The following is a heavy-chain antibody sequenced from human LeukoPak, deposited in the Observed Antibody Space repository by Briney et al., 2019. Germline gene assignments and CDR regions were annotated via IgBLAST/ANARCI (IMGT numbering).Heavy chain of an antibody. Sequence: ASVKVSCKASGYAFTGYNMHWVRQAPGQGLEWMGWINPNSGGTNYAQKFQGRVTMTRDTSISTAYMELSRLRSDDTAVYYCARDPVGYCSGGSCYPDYWGQGTLVTVSS. CDR2: INPNSGGT. V-gene: IGHV1-2*02. CDR3: ARDPVGYCSGGSCYPDY. J-gene: IGHJ4*02. CDR1: GYAFTGYN. D-gene: IGHD2-15*01.